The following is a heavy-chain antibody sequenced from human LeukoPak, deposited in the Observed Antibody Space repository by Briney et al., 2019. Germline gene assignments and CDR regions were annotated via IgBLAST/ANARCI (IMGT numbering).Heavy chain of an antibody. Sequence: APVKVSCKASGYTFTGYYIHWVRQAPGQGLEWMGWISPNNGGTEYAQKFQGRVTMTRDTSIDTAYMELSRLISDDTAVYYCARDFSTAVTFDYWGQGTLVTVSS. V-gene: IGHV1-2*02. J-gene: IGHJ4*02. CDR1: GYTFTGYY. D-gene: IGHD6-19*01. CDR2: ISPNNGGT. CDR3: ARDFSTAVTFDY.